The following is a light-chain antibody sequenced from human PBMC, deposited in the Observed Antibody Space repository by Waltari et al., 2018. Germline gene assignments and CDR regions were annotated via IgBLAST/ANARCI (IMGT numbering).Light chain of an antibody. V-gene: IGLV2-14*01. Sequence: QSAPAQRASVAGSPGQSSTISCTGTIRDVGRYNYVSWYQQHPAQAPQLMIYDVSKRPSGVSNRFSGSKSGNTASLTISGLQAEDEADYYCSSYTSSSTWVFGGGTKLTVL. CDR1: IRDVGRYNY. J-gene: IGLJ3*02. CDR2: DVS. CDR3: SSYTSSSTWV.